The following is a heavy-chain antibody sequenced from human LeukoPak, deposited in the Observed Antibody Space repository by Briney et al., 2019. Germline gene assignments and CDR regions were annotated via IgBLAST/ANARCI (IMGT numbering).Heavy chain of an antibody. CDR3: ARGSSRAFDY. V-gene: IGHV3-53*01. D-gene: IGHD2-2*01. CDR2: IYSGGTT. J-gene: IGHJ4*02. CDR1: GFTFSSFP. Sequence: GGSLRLSCAASGFTFSSFPMTWVRQAPGKGLEWVSVIYSGGTTNHADSVKGRFTVSRDNSKNTLYLQMNSLRAEDTAVYFCARGSSRAFDYWGQGTLVTVSS.